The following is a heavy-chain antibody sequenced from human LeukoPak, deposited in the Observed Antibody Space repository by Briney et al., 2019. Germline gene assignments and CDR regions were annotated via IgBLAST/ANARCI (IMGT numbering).Heavy chain of an antibody. CDR3: VTDGSSWSFDY. CDR2: INNAGSST. D-gene: IGHD6-13*01. Sequence: GGSLRLSCAASGFAFSSYWMFWVRQVPGKGLVWVSHINNAGSSTGYADSVKGRFTISRDNAKNTLYLQMNSLRAEDTAVYYCVTDGSSWSFDYWGQGTLVTVSS. CDR1: GFAFSSYW. V-gene: IGHV3-74*01. J-gene: IGHJ4*02.